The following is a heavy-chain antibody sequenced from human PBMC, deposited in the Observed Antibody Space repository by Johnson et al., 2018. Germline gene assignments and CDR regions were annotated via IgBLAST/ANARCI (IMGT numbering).Heavy chain of an antibody. D-gene: IGHD4-17*01. J-gene: IGHJ6*02. CDR1: GGSFSGYY. CDR3: ARALYGDYGIYYYYYGMDV. V-gene: IGHV4-34*01. CDR2: INHSGST. Sequence: QVQLQQWGAGLLKPSETLSLTCAVYGGSFSGYYWSWIRQPPGKGLEWIGEINHSGSTNYNPSLKSRVTISLDTSKNQFSLKLNSVTAPDTAVYYCARALYGDYGIYYYYYGMDVWGQGTTVTVSS.